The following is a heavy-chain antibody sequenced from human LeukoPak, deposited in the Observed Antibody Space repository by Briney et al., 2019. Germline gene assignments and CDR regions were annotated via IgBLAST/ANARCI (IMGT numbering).Heavy chain of an antibody. CDR3: ARLTPYYFDY. V-gene: IGHV4-4*07. CDR1: GDSISSFY. D-gene: IGHD2-15*01. J-gene: IGHJ4*02. Sequence: SETLSLTCTVSGDSISSFYWSWIRQPAGKGLEWIGRIDTSGNTNYKPSLKSRVTMSVDTSKKQSSLKLSSVTAADTAVYYCARLTPYYFDYWGQGTLVTVSS. CDR2: IDTSGNT.